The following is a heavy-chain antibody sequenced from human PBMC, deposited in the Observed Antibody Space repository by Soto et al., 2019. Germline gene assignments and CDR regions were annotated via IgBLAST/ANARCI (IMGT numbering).Heavy chain of an antibody. CDR3: ANRLKRGGENDY. CDR2: ISYDGSNK. CDR1: GFTFSSYG. D-gene: IGHD7-27*01. V-gene: IGHV3-30*18. Sequence: GGSLRLSCAASGFTFSSYGMHWVRQAPGKGLEWVAVISYDGSNKYYADSVKGRFTISRDNSKNTLYLQMNSLRAEDTAVYYCANRLKRGGENDYWGQGTLVTVSS. J-gene: IGHJ4*02.